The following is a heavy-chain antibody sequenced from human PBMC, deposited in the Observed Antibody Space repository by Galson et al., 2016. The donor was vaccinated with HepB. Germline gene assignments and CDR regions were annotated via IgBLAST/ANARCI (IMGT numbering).Heavy chain of an antibody. Sequence: SLRLSCAASGFAFSNYYMSWIRQAPGKGLEWISYISSIGGSIHYADSVEGRFTISRDNAKNSLYRQMYSLRAEDTAVYYCARSVGRGPAAHFDFWGQGTLVTVSS. CDR2: ISSIGGSI. J-gene: IGHJ4*02. D-gene: IGHD2-2*01. CDR3: ARSVGRGPAAHFDF. V-gene: IGHV3-11*01. CDR1: GFAFSNYY.